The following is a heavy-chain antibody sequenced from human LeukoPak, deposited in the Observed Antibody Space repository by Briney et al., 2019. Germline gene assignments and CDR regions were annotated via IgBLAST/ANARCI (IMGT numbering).Heavy chain of an antibody. Sequence: HPGGSLRLSCAASGFTFSSYVMSWVRQAPGKGLEWVSAISGSGGSTYYADSVKGRFTISRDNSKNTLYLQMNSLRAEDTAVYYCAKDKSDCSGGSCYPWFDPWGQGTLVTVSS. CDR1: GFTFSSYV. D-gene: IGHD2-15*01. CDR3: AKDKSDCSGGSCYPWFDP. V-gene: IGHV3-23*01. CDR2: ISGSGGST. J-gene: IGHJ5*02.